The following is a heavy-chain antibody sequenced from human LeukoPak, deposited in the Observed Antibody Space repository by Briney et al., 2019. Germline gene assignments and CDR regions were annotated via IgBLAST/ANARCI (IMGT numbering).Heavy chain of an antibody. CDR1: GGSISSYY. D-gene: IGHD6-13*01. Sequence: PSETLSLTCTVSGGSISSYYWSWIRQPPGKGLEWIGYIYYSGSTNYNPSLKSRVTISVDTSKSQFSLKLSSVTAADTAVYYCARAYSSSWHANYYYYYMDVWGKGTTVTVSS. V-gene: IGHV4-59*01. CDR3: ARAYSSSWHANYYYYYMDV. J-gene: IGHJ6*03. CDR2: IYYSGST.